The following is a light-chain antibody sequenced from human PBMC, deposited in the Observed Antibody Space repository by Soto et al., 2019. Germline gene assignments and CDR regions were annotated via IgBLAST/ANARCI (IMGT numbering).Light chain of an antibody. CDR2: RNN. V-gene: IGLV1-47*01. Sequence: QSVLTQPPSASGTPGQRVTISCSGSSSNIGSNYVYWYQQLPGTAPKLLIYRNNQRPSGVPDRFSGSKAGTSASRAISGLRSEDEAEYYCAAWDDSLSGTWVFGGGTKLTVL. J-gene: IGLJ3*02. CDR3: AAWDDSLSGTWV. CDR1: SSNIGSNY.